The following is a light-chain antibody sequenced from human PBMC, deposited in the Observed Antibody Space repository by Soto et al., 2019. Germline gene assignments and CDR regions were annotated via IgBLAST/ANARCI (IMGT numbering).Light chain of an antibody. CDR1: QSISSW. J-gene: IGKJ2*01. V-gene: IGKV1-5*01. Sequence: DIQMTQSPSTLSASVGDRVTITCRASQSISSWLAWYQQKPGKAPKLLIYDASSLESGVPSRFSGSGSGTEFTLTISRLEPEDFAVYYCQQYGSSPYTFGLGTKLEIK. CDR3: QQYGSSPYT. CDR2: DAS.